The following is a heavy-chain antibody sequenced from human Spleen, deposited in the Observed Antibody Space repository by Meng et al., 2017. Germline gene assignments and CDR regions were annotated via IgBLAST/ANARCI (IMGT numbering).Heavy chain of an antibody. J-gene: IGHJ4*02. V-gene: IGHV4-61*01. CDR3: AREYSYGYTIDF. CDR1: GASVSSATYY. D-gene: IGHD5-18*01. Sequence: SETLSLTCTVSGASVSSATYYWSWIRQPPGKGLEYIGYIYYTGSTNYNPSLKSRVTISVDTSKNQFSLKLSSVTAADTAVYYCAREYSYGYTIDFWGQGTLVTVSS. CDR2: IYYTGST.